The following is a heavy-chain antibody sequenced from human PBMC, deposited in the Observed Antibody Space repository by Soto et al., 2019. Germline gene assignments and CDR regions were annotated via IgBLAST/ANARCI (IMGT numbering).Heavy chain of an antibody. D-gene: IGHD3-10*01. J-gene: IGHJ4*02. CDR3: ASMGYHYGSGSYPLDY. CDR2: MYNSGST. CDR1: GGSISSYY. Sequence: QVQLQESGPGLVKPSETLSLTCTVSGGSISSYYWTWIRQPPGKGLEWIGFMYNSGSTHYNPSLNSPVPISXXTXKXXLSLNLRSVTAADTAVYYCASMGYHYGSGSYPLDYWGQGTLVTVSS. V-gene: IGHV4-59*08.